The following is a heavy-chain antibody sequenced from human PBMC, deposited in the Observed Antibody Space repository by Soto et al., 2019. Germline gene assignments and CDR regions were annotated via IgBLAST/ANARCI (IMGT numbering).Heavy chain of an antibody. Sequence: SETLSLTCTVSGASISSSGYYWGWIRQPPGRGLEWIGSIDYSGNTYYNPSLRSRVTVSVDTSKNQFSLDLRYVTAADTTVYYCVMWVLLWRQSPCYLHVRGQGALGTV. CDR2: IDYSGNT. J-gene: IGHJ3*01. CDR1: GASISSSGYY. D-gene: IGHD2-15*01. CDR3: VMWVLLWRQSPCYLHV. V-gene: IGHV4-39*01.